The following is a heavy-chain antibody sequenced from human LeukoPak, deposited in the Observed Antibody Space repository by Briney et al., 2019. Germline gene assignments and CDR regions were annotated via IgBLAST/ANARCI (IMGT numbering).Heavy chain of an antibody. Sequence: SETLSLTCTVSGGSISSSSDYWAWIRQPPGKGLEWIGITYYSGSTYYNPSLKSRVTISVDTSKNQFSLKLSSVTAADTAIYYCAREGSFFGVVRAQDYWGQGTLVSVSS. J-gene: IGHJ4*02. D-gene: IGHD3-3*01. V-gene: IGHV4-39*02. CDR2: TYYSGST. CDR3: AREGSFFGVVRAQDY. CDR1: GGSISSSSDY.